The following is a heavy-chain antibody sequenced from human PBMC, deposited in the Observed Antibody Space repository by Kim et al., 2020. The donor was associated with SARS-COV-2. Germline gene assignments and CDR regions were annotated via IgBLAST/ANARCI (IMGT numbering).Heavy chain of an antibody. Sequence: SETLSLTCTVSGGSISSYYWSWIRQPPGKGLEWIGYIYYSGSTNYNPSLKSRVTISVDTSKNQFSLKLSSVTAADTAVYYCARHAVSGRGVAPPMPWFDP. J-gene: IGHJ5*02. CDR1: GGSISSYY. D-gene: IGHD6-25*01. CDR2: IYYSGST. CDR3: ARHAVSGRGVAPPMPWFDP. V-gene: IGHV4-59*08.